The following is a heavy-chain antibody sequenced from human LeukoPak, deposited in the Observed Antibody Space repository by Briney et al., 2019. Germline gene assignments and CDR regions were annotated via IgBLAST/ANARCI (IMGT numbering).Heavy chain of an antibody. D-gene: IGHD6-19*01. V-gene: IGHV4-59*13. CDR1: VGSISSYY. Sequence: SETLSLTCSVSVGSISSYYWSWLRQPPGKGLEWIGYIYYSGSTNDNPSLKSRVTISVDPTKNQFSLKLSSVTAADAAVYYCASSDGYSSGYYFDYWGQGTLVTVSS. CDR3: ASSDGYSSGYYFDY. J-gene: IGHJ4*02. CDR2: IYYSGST.